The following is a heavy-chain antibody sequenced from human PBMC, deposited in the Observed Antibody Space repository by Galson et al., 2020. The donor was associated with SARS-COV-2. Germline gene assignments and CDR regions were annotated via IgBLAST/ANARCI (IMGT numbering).Heavy chain of an antibody. CDR3: AKETADYDSSNFDF. V-gene: IGHV3-30*18. J-gene: IGHJ4*02. D-gene: IGHD3-22*01. CDR1: GFTFSNFA. CDR2: ISYDGNNK. Sequence: GGSQRLSCVASGFTFSNFAMHWVRQAPGKGLEWVAIISYDGNNKYGDSVKGRFTISRDNSKSTLYLQMNSLRPEDTALYYCAKETADYDSSNFDFWGQGTLVTVSS.